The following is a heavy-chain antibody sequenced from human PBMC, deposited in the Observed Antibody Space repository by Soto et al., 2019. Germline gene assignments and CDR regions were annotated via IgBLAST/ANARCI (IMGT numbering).Heavy chain of an antibody. D-gene: IGHD2-8*01. CDR2: IYPGDSDT. J-gene: IGHJ4*02. CDR3: ARLSSCSNGVCYKFDY. Sequence: PGESLKISCKASGYTFTSSWIGWVRQMPGKGLEWMGIIYPGDSDTRYSPSFRGQITIPADRSITTAYLQWSGLKASDTGMYYCARLSSCSNGVCYKFDYWGPGTLVTVS. CDR1: GYTFTSSW. V-gene: IGHV5-51*01.